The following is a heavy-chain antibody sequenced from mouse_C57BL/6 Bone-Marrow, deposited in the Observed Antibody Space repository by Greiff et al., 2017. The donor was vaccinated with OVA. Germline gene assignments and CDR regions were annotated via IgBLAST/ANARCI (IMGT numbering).Heavy chain of an antibody. CDR3: ALAMDY. CDR2: INPGSGGT. V-gene: IGHV1-54*01. CDR1: GYAFTNYL. J-gene: IGHJ4*01. Sequence: VQLQQSGAELVRPGTSVKVSCKASGYAFTNYLIEWVKQRPGHGLEWIGVINPGSGGTNYNEKFKGKATLTADKSSSTAYMQLSSLTSEDSAVYFCALAMDYWGQGTSVTVSS.